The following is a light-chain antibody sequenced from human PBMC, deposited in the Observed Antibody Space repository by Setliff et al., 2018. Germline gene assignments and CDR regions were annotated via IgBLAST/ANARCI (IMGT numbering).Light chain of an antibody. CDR2: EVS. V-gene: IGLV2-8*01. J-gene: IGLJ1*01. CDR1: SSDVGGYNS. CDR3: TSYAGINNLV. Sequence: QSALTQPPSASGSPGQSVTISCTGTSSDVGGYNSVSWYQQYPGKAPKLMIYEVSKRPSGVPDRFSGSKSGNTASLTVSGLQAEDEANYYCTSYAGINNLVFGTGTKV.